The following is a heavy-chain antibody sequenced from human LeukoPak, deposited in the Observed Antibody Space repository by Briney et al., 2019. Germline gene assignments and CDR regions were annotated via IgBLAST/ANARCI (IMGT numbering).Heavy chain of an antibody. CDR1: GFTFSDYY. J-gene: IGHJ4*02. D-gene: IGHD2-2*01. Sequence: GGSLRLSCAASGFTFSDYYMSWIRQAPGKGLEWVSYISSSGSTIYYADSVKGRFTISRDNAKNSLYLQMNSLRAEDTAVYYCARDGCSSTSCYSFDYWGQGTLVTVSS. V-gene: IGHV3-11*04. CDR3: ARDGCSSTSCYSFDY. CDR2: ISSSGSTI.